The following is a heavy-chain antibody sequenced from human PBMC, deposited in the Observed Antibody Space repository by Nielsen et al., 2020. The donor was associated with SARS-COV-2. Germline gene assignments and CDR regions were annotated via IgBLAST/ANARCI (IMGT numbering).Heavy chain of an antibody. J-gene: IGHJ4*02. V-gene: IGHV4-39*01. CDR1: GGSISSSSYY. D-gene: IGHD3-9*01. CDR2: IYYSGST. Sequence: SETLSLTCTVSGGSISSSSYYWGWIRQPPGKGLEWIGSIYYSGSTYYNPSLKSRVTISVDTSQNQFSLKLSSVTAADTAVYYCARHPGSTYYDILTGYSDYWGQGTLVTVSS. CDR3: ARHPGSTYYDILTGYSDY.